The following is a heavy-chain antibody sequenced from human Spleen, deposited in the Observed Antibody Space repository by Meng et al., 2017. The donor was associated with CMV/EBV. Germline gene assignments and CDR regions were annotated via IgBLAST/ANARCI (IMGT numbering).Heavy chain of an antibody. CDR2: IKQDGSEK. J-gene: IGHJ3*02. Sequence: GGSLRLSCAASGFTFSSYWMSWVRQAPGKGLEWVANIKQDGSEKYYVDSVKGRFTISRDNAKNSLYLQLSSLRADDTAVYYCARERLYQPLWGDALDIWGQGTMVTVSS. CDR3: ARERLYQPLWGDALDI. V-gene: IGHV3-7*01. CDR1: GFTFSSYW. D-gene: IGHD2-2*01.